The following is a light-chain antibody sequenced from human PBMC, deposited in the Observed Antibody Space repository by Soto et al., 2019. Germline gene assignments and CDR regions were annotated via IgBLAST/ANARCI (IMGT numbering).Light chain of an antibody. CDR2: GAS. J-gene: IGKJ2*01. V-gene: IGKV3-20*01. CDR3: QQYGRSPLMYT. Sequence: EIVLTQSPGTLSLSPGERATLSCRASQSVTSNFLAWYQQKPGQAPRLLIYGASTRAAGVPDRFSGSGSGTDFNLTITRLEPEDFAMYYCQQYGRSPLMYTFGQGTKV. CDR1: QSVTSNF.